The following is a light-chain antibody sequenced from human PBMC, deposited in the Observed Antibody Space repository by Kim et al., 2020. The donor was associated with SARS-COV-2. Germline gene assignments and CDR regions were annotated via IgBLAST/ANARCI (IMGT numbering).Light chain of an antibody. CDR2: EDN. V-gene: IGLV6-57*02. J-gene: IGLJ3*02. CDR1: SGVITTNY. Sequence: GKSVTISSPGSSGVITTNYEQWYQQRPGNAPTTVIYEDNQRPSGVPDRFSGSIDSSSNSASLTISGLKTEDEADYYCQSYDSSNWVFGGGTQLTVL. CDR3: QSYDSSNWV.